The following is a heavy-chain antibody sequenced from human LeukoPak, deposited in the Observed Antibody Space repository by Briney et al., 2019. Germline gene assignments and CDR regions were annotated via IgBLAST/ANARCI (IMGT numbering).Heavy chain of an antibody. J-gene: IGHJ5*02. Sequence: ASVKVSCKASGYTFTGYYMHWVRQAPGQGPEWMGWINPNSGGTNYAQKFQGRVTMTRDTSISTAYMELSRLRSDDTAVYYCARDRDSSWYFGPWGQGTLVTVSS. CDR2: INPNSGGT. CDR3: ARDRDSSWYFGP. CDR1: GYTFTGYY. V-gene: IGHV1-2*02. D-gene: IGHD6-13*01.